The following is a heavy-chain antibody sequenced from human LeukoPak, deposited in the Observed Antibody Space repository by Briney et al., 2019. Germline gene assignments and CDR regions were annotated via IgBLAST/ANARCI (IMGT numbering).Heavy chain of an antibody. J-gene: IGHJ4*02. CDR3: ARMTHIHTNGYYIDY. CDR2: IDWDDDK. CDR1: GFSLNTATMC. Sequence: SGPALVKPTQTLTLTCTFSGFSLNTATMCVTWIRQPPGTALDVVARIDWDDDKYYNTDLRTRLTISKDTSKNVVVLTMTNVDPVDTATYFCARMTHIHTNGYYIDYWGQGTLVTVSS. V-gene: IGHV2-70*11. D-gene: IGHD3-3*01.